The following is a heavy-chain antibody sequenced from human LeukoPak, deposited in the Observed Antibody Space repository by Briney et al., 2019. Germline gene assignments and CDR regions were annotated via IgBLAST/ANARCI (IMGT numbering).Heavy chain of an antibody. V-gene: IGHV4-59*08. D-gene: IGHD3-22*01. CDR3: AISYFYDGTRYFDY. J-gene: IGHJ4*02. CDR2: IYYTGST. Sequence: ASETLSLTCTVSGGSITSYYWTWIRQPPGKGLEWIGYIYYTGSTKSNPSLKSRVTISLDMSKNQFSLNLSSVTAADTAMYYCAISYFYDGTRYFDYWGLGTLVTVSS. CDR1: GGSITSYY.